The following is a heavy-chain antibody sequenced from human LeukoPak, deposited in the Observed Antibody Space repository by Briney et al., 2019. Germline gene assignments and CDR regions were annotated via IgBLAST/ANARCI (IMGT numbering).Heavy chain of an antibody. D-gene: IGHD6-19*01. CDR1: GGSFSGNF. V-gene: IGHV4-34*01. J-gene: IGHJ3*02. CDR2: INYSGST. Sequence: SETLSLTCAVYGGSFSGNFWTWIRQPPGKGLEWIGEINYSGSTNYNPSLKSRVTISLDTSKKQFSLKLSSVTAADTAVYYCAGRGVVVAGIERVDAFDIWGLGTMVTVSS. CDR3: AGRGVVVAGIERVDAFDI.